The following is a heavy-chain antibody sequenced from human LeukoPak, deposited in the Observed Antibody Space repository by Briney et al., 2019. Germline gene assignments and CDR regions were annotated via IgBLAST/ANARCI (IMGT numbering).Heavy chain of an antibody. J-gene: IGHJ4*02. Sequence: SGPTLVKPTQTLTLTCTFSGFSLSTSGVGVGWIRQPPGKALEWLALIYWDDDKRYSPSLKRRLTITKDTSKNQVLLTMTNMDPVDTATYFCAQIRCSGGSCYSAWVFDYWGQGTLVTVSS. CDR1: GFSLSTSGVG. V-gene: IGHV2-5*02. D-gene: IGHD2-15*01. CDR2: IYWDDDK. CDR3: AQIRCSGGSCYSAWVFDY.